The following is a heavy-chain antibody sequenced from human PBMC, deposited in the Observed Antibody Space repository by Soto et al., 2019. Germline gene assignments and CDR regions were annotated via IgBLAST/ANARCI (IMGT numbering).Heavy chain of an antibody. CDR1: GFTFSSYS. Sequence: EVQLVESGGGLVKPGGSLRLSCAASGFTFSSYSMNWVRQAPGKGLEWVSSISSSSSYIYYADSVKGRFTISRDNAKNSLYLQMYSLRAEDTAVYYCARDLRGGIYYYYMDVWGKGTTVTVSS. V-gene: IGHV3-21*01. D-gene: IGHD6-25*01. CDR2: ISSSSSYI. J-gene: IGHJ6*03. CDR3: ARDLRGGIYYYYMDV.